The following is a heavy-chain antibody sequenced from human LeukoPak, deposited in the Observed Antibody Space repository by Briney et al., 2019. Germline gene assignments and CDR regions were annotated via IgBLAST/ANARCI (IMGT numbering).Heavy chain of an antibody. CDR1: GGSFSGYY. CDR3: ASGKLNYDFWSGYYEKEDY. CDR2: INHSGST. D-gene: IGHD3-3*01. J-gene: IGHJ4*02. V-gene: IGHV4-34*01. Sequence: SETLSLTCAVYGGSFSGYYWSWIRQPPGKGLEWIGEINHSGSTNYNPSLKSRVTISVDTSKNQFSLKLSSVTAADTAVYYCASGKLNYDFWSGYYEKEDYWGQGTLVTVS.